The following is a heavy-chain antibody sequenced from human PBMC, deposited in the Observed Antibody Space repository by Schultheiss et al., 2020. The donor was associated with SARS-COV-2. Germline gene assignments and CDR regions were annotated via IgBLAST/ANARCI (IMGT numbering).Heavy chain of an antibody. D-gene: IGHD6-19*01. J-gene: IGHJ6*02. CDR1: GGSISNYF. Sequence: SQTLSLTCSVSGGSISNYFWSWIRQPPGKGLEWMGYIYYSGSTNYNPSLESLVTMSVDASKSQFSLKLRSVAAADTAVYYCARSSSGWFGVDVWGQGTTVTVSS. CDR3: ARSSSGWFGVDV. CDR2: IYYSGST. V-gene: IGHV4-59*01.